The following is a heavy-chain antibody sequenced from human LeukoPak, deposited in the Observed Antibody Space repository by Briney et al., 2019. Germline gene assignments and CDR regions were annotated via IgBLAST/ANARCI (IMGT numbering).Heavy chain of an antibody. CDR1: GYSFTGYW. D-gene: IGHD3-22*01. Sequence: GESLKISCKGSGYSFTGYWTGWVRQMPGKGLEWMGIIYPGDSDTRYSPSFQGQVTISADKSISTAYLQWSSLKASDTAMYYCARTYYYDSSGFADAFDIWGQGTMVTVSS. CDR3: ARTYYYDSSGFADAFDI. V-gene: IGHV5-51*01. J-gene: IGHJ3*02. CDR2: IYPGDSDT.